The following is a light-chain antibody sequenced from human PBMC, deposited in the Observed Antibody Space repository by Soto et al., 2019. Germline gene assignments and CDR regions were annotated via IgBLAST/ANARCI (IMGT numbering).Light chain of an antibody. CDR2: GAS. CDR3: QQLNYYPRT. V-gene: IGKV1-9*01. Sequence: DIQLTQSPSFLSASVGDRVTITCRASQGVSSYLAWYQQKPGKAPNLLIHGASTLQSGVPSRFSGSGSGTEFTLTISSLQPEDFATYYCQQLNYYPRTFGQGTKVEIK. CDR1: QGVSSY. J-gene: IGKJ1*01.